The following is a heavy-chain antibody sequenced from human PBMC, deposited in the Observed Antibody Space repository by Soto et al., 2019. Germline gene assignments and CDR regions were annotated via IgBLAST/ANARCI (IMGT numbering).Heavy chain of an antibody. Sequence: EVQLVQSGAEVKKPGESLKISCQGSGYTFTNYWIAWVRQMPGKGLEWVAIIYAGDSGTRYSPSFQGQVTFSVDKSINTANLQWSSLKASDTAIYYCARRVSDRQGFMDVWGKGTTVTVSS. V-gene: IGHV5-51*03. J-gene: IGHJ6*03. CDR2: IYAGDSGT. D-gene: IGHD2-8*01. CDR3: ARRVSDRQGFMDV. CDR1: GYTFTNYW.